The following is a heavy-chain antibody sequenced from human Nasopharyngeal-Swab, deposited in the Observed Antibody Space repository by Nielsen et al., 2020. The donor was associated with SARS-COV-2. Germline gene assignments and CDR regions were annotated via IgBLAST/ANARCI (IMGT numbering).Heavy chain of an antibody. CDR2: MNPNSGNT. Sequence: ASVKVSCKASGGTFSSYAINWVRQATGQGLEWMGWMNPNSGNTGYAQKFQGRVTMTRNTSISTAYMELSSLRSEDTAVYYCARVDGIVVVVAATLHQYFQHWGQGTLVTVSS. CDR1: GGTFSSYA. CDR3: ARVDGIVVVVAATLHQYFQH. D-gene: IGHD2-15*01. J-gene: IGHJ1*01. V-gene: IGHV1-8*02.